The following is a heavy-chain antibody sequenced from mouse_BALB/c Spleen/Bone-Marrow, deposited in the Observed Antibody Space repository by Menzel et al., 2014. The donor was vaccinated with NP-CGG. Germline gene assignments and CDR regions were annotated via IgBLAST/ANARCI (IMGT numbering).Heavy chain of an antibody. CDR3: ARERYYGNGRIFEY. CDR1: GFTFSSYG. V-gene: IGHV5-6-3*01. Sequence: EVQLQQSGGGLVQPGGSLKLSCAASGFTFSSYGMSWVRQTPDKRLELVATISSNGGSTYYPDSVKGRFTISRDNAKNTLYLQMSSLKSEDTAMYYCARERYYGNGRIFEYWGQGTTLTVSS. J-gene: IGHJ2*01. D-gene: IGHD1-1*01. CDR2: ISSNGGST.